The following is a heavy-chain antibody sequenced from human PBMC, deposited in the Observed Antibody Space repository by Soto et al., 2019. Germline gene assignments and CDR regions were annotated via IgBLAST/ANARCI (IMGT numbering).Heavy chain of an antibody. J-gene: IGHJ4*02. CDR2: INVYNGNT. CDR1: GYTFTSNS. D-gene: IGHD3-10*01. V-gene: IGHV1-18*04. Sequence: ASVKVSCKASGYTFTSNSIGWVRQAPGQGLEWMGWINVYNGNTKYAQQLQGRVTLTTDTSTSTAYMDLRSLRSDDTAVYYCTRDGDYYVSGTYGYFDYWGQGTLVTVSS. CDR3: TRDGDYYVSGTYGYFDY.